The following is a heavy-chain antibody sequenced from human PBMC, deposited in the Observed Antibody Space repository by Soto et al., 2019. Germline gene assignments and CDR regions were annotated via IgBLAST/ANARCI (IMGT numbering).Heavy chain of an antibody. J-gene: IGHJ6*04. V-gene: IGHV1-18*01. CDR1: GYTFSRFSRYG. CDR3: ARGTVASISQFHYFNMDV. Sequence: ASVKVSCKASGYTFSRFSRYGVRWVRQVPGQGLEWMGRITGYNGDTNYAQKFLGRVTMTTDTSTATAYMELRSLTSDDTAVYYCARGTVASISQFHYFNMDVWGKGTTVTVSS. CDR2: ITGYNGDT. D-gene: IGHD5-12*01.